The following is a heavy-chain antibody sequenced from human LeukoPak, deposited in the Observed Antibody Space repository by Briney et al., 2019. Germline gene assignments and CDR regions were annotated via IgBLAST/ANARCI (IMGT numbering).Heavy chain of an antibody. CDR2: MNPNSGNT. V-gene: IGHV1-8*01. D-gene: IGHD3-3*01. CDR1: GYTFTSYD. Sequence: ASVKVSCKASGYTFTSYDINWVRQATGHELEWMGWMNPNSGNTGYAQKLQGRVTMTTDTSTSTAYMELRSVRSDDTAVYYCARDRYYDLWSGYLSYLDYWGQGTLVTVSS. J-gene: IGHJ4*02. CDR3: ARDRYYDLWSGYLSYLDY.